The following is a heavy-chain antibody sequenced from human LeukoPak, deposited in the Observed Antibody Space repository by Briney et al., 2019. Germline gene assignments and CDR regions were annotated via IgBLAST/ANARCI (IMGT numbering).Heavy chain of an antibody. D-gene: IGHD3-10*01. CDR2: ISGSGRSI. CDR1: GFTLSSYG. CDR3: AGGGGYYGSGSLHYYYYGMDL. J-gene: IGHJ6*02. V-gene: IGHV3-21*05. Sequence: PGGSLRLSCVASGFTLSSYGMNWVRQGPGKGLEWVSYISGSGRSIFYADSVRGRFTISRDNAKNSLYLQMNSLRAEDAAVYYCAGGGGYYGSGSLHYYYYGMDLWGQGTLVTVSS.